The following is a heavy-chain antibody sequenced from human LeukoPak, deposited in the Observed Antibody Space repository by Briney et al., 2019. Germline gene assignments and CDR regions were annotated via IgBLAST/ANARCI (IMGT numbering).Heavy chain of an antibody. V-gene: IGHV4-4*09. CDR2: IYTSGST. D-gene: IGHD1/OR15-1a*01. CDR1: GDSIISYY. CDR3: ARRTQNPSWYFDH. J-gene: IGHJ4*02. Sequence: SETLSLTCTVSGDSIISYYWSWIRQPPGKGLEWIGNIYTSGSTSYNPSLKSRVTISVDMSKNQFSLKLTSVTAADTAVYYCARRTQNPSWYFDHWGQGTPVTVSS.